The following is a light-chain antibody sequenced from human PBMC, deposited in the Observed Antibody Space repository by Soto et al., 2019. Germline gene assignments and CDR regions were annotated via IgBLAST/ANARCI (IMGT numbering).Light chain of an antibody. Sequence: QSVLTQPASVSGSPGQSIAISCTGTSSDVGGYNYVSWYQQHPGKAPKLMIYDVSNRPSGVSNRFSGSKSGNTASLTISGLQAEDGADYYCCSYTTSSTYVFGTGTKVTVL. CDR2: DVS. CDR3: CSYTTSSTYV. CDR1: SSDVGGYNY. J-gene: IGLJ1*01. V-gene: IGLV2-14*03.